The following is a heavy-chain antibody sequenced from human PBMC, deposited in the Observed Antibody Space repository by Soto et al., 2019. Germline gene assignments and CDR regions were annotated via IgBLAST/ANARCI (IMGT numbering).Heavy chain of an antibody. V-gene: IGHV4-39*01. CDR1: GGSISSSSYY. D-gene: IGHD3-3*01. Sequence: SETLSLTCTVSGGSISSSSYYWGRIRQPPRKGLEWIGSIYYSGSTYYNPSLKSRVTISVDTSKNQFSLKLSSVTAADTAVYYCARLYYDFWSGYPRVYGMDVWGQGTTVTVSS. J-gene: IGHJ6*02. CDR2: IYYSGST. CDR3: ARLYYDFWSGYPRVYGMDV.